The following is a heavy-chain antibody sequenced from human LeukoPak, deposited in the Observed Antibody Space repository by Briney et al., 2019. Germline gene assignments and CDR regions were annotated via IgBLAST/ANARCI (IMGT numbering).Heavy chain of an antibody. J-gene: IGHJ4*02. Sequence: PGGSLRLSCAASGFTFSNYWMTWVRQAPGKGLEWVASIKFDGSEKYYVDSVKGRFTISRDNAKNSLYLQMNSLRAEDTAVYYCARDRGTMVRGVIPNLDYWGQGTLVTVSS. CDR3: ARDRGTMVRGVIPNLDY. D-gene: IGHD3-10*01. CDR2: IKFDGSEK. V-gene: IGHV3-7*01. CDR1: GFTFSNYW.